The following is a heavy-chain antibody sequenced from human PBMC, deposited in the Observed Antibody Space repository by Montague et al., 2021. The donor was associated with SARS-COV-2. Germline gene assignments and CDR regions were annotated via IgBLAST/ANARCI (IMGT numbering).Heavy chain of an antibody. CDR3: ARVPRNYDCWSGFYDAFDI. Sequence: SETLSLTCTVSGGSISSYYWSWIRQPPGKGLEWIGYIYYSGSTNYNPSLKSRVTISVDTSKNQFSLKLSSVTAADTAVYYCARVPRNYDCWSGFYDAFDIWGQGTTVTVSS. V-gene: IGHV4-59*01. J-gene: IGHJ3*02. CDR2: IYYSGST. CDR1: GGSISSYY. D-gene: IGHD3-3*01.